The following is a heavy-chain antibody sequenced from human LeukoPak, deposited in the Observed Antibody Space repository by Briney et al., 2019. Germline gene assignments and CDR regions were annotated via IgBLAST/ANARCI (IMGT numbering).Heavy chain of an antibody. D-gene: IGHD1-26*01. V-gene: IGHV4-61*02. CDR3: ARGAGTHFDY. CDR2: IYTSGST. J-gene: IGHJ4*02. Sequence: SQTLSLTCTVSGGSISSGSYYWSWIRQPAGKGLEWIGRIYTSGSTYYNPSLKSRVTISVDTSKNQFSLKLSSVTAPDTAVYYWARGAGTHFDYWAREPWSPSPQ. CDR1: GGSISSGSYY.